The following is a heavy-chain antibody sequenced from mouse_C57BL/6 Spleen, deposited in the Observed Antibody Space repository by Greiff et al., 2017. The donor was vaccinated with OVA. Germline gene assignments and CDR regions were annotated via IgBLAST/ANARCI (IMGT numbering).Heavy chain of an antibody. V-gene: IGHV1-5*01. J-gene: IGHJ2*01. D-gene: IGHD4-1*01. CDR3: TRNWDFDY. Sequence: EVQLQQPGAELARPGASVKMSCKTSGYTFTSYWMHWVKQRHGQGLEWIGDIHPGNGDTSYNQKFKGKATLTAVTSSSTAYMELSSLTNEDSAVYYCTRNWDFDYWGQGTTLTVSS. CDR1: GYTFTSYW. CDR2: IHPGNGDT.